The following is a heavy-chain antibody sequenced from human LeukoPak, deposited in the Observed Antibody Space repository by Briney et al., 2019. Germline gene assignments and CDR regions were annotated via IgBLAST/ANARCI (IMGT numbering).Heavy chain of an antibody. Sequence: GGSLILSCAASGFTFSSYSMNWVRQAPGKGLEWVSSISSSSSYIYYADSVKGRFTISRDNAKNSLYLQMNSLRAEDTAVYYCARPYYYDSSGYDSHFEYWGQGTLVTVSS. CDR2: ISSSSSYI. CDR3: ARPYYYDSSGYDSHFEY. V-gene: IGHV3-21*01. J-gene: IGHJ4*02. CDR1: GFTFSSYS. D-gene: IGHD3-22*01.